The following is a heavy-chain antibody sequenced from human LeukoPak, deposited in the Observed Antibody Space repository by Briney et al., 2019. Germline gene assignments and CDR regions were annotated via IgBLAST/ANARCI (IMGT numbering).Heavy chain of an antibody. V-gene: IGHV1-2*02. Sequence: VASVKVSCKASGYTFTGYYMHWVRQAPGQGLEWMGWINPNSGGTNYAQKFQGRVTMTRDTSISTAYMELSRLRSDDTAVYYCARDHIVVVPAAKGVHWFDPWGQGTLVTVSS. CDR3: ARDHIVVVPAAKGVHWFDP. CDR1: GYTFTGYY. CDR2: INPNSGGT. D-gene: IGHD2-2*01. J-gene: IGHJ5*02.